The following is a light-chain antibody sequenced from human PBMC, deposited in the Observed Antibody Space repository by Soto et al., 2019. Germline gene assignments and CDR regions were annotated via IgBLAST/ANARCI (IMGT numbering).Light chain of an antibody. Sequence: SYELTQAPSVSVAPGQTARITCGGNNIGSKSVHWYQQKPGQALVLVVYDDSGRPSGIPERFSGSNSGNTATLTISRVEAGDEADFFCQVWDSNSDHYVFGSGTKVTVL. V-gene: IGLV3-21*02. J-gene: IGLJ1*01. CDR2: DDS. CDR1: NIGSKS. CDR3: QVWDSNSDHYV.